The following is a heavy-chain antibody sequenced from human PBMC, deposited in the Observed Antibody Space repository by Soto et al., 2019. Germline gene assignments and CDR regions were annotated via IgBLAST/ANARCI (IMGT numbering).Heavy chain of an antibody. V-gene: IGHV3-33*01. CDR2: IWYDGSNK. Sequence: VQLVESGGGVVQPGRSLRLSCAASGFTFSSYGMHWVRQAPGKGLEWVAVIWYDGSNKYYADSVKGRFTISRDNSKNTLYLQMNSLRAEDTAVYYCARERYCSGGSCYPEEYWGQGTLVTVSS. CDR1: GFTFSSYG. D-gene: IGHD2-15*01. CDR3: ARERYCSGGSCYPEEY. J-gene: IGHJ4*02.